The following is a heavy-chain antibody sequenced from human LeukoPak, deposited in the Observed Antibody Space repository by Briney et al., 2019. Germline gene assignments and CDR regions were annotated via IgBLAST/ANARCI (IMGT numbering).Heavy chain of an antibody. J-gene: IGHJ4*02. D-gene: IGHD3-22*01. V-gene: IGHV3-30-3*01. CDR2: ISYDGSNK. CDR1: GFTFSSYA. Sequence: GRSLRLSCAASGFTFSSYAMHWVRQAPGKGLEWVAVISYDGSNKYYADSVKGRFTISRDNSKNTLYLQMNSLRAEDTAVYYCARVTGLRDSRGYGGDYWGQGTLVTVSS. CDR3: ARVTGLRDSRGYGGDY.